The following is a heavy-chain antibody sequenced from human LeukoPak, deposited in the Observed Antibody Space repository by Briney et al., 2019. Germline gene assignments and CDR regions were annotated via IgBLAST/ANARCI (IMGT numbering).Heavy chain of an antibody. D-gene: IGHD3-10*01. CDR2: FDPEDGET. V-gene: IGHV1-24*01. CDR3: ATGHPFGELQLLDYFDY. CDR1: GYTLTELS. J-gene: IGHJ4*02. Sequence: GASVKVSCKVSGYTLTELSMHWVGQAPGKGLEWMGGFDPEDGETIYAQKFQGRVTMTEDTSTDTAYMELSSLRSEDTAVYYCATGHPFGELQLLDYFDYWGQGTLVTVSS.